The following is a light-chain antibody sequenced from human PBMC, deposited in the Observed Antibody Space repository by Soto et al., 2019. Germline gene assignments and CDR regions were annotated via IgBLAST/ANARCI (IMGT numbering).Light chain of an antibody. CDR3: SSYTSSSTLVV. CDR2: DVT. Sequence: QPASVSGSPGQSITISCTGTSSDVGGYNYVSWYQQHPGKAPKLMIYDVTNRPSGVSNRFSGSKSGNTASLTISGLQAEDEADYYCSSYTSSSTLVVFGGGTKVTVL. V-gene: IGLV2-14*03. J-gene: IGLJ2*01. CDR1: SSDVGGYNY.